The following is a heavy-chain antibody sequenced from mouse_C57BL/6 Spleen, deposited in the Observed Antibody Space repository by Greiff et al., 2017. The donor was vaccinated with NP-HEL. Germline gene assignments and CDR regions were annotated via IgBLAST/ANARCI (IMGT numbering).Heavy chain of an antibody. CDR3: ARSTPLYYGSLGYFDY. Sequence: QVQLQQSGPELVKPGASVKLSCKASGYTFTSYDINWVKQRPGQGLEWIGWIYPRDGSTKYNAKFKGKATLTVDTSSSTAYMELHSLTSEDSAVYFCARSTPLYYGSLGYFDYWGQGTTLTVSS. V-gene: IGHV1-85*01. CDR2: IYPRDGST. CDR1: GYTFTSYD. D-gene: IGHD1-1*01. J-gene: IGHJ2*01.